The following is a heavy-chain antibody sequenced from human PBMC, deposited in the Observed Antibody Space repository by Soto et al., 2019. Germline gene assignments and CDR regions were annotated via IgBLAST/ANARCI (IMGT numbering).Heavy chain of an antibody. CDR1: GFTFSSYG. Sequence: GGSLRLSCAASGFTFSSYGMHWVRQAPGKGLEWVAVISYDGSNKYYADSVKGRFTISRDNSKDTLYLQMNSLRAEDTAVYYCAKDSDEYYFDYWGQGTLVTVSS. CDR3: AKDSDEYYFDY. V-gene: IGHV3-30*18. J-gene: IGHJ4*02. D-gene: IGHD1-26*01. CDR2: ISYDGSNK.